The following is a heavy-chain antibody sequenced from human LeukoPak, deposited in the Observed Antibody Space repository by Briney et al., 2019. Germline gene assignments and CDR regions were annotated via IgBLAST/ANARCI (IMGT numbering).Heavy chain of an antibody. Sequence: SETLSLTCTVSGYSISSGYYWGWLRQPPGKGLEWIGSIYHSGSTYCNPSLKSRVTISVDTSKNQFSLKLSSVTAADTAVYYCATVQRGYSGRTTPQNNWFDPWGQGTLVTVSS. D-gene: IGHD5-12*01. CDR1: GYSISSGYY. V-gene: IGHV4-38-2*02. CDR2: IYHSGST. CDR3: ATVQRGYSGRTTPQNNWFDP. J-gene: IGHJ5*02.